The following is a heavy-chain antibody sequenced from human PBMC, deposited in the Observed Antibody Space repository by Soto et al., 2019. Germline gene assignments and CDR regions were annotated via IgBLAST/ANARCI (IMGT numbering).Heavy chain of an antibody. D-gene: IGHD3-22*01. CDR3: ARPPRPLYDSSGYYSWWFDP. CDR2: INAGNGNT. CDR1: GYTFTSYA. V-gene: IGHV1-3*01. J-gene: IGHJ5*02. Sequence: ASVKVSCKASGYTFTSYAMHWVRQAPGQRLEWMGWINAGNGNTKYSQKFQGRVTITRDTSASTAYMELSSLRSEDTAVYYCARPPRPLYDSSGYYSWWFDPWGQGTLVTVSS.